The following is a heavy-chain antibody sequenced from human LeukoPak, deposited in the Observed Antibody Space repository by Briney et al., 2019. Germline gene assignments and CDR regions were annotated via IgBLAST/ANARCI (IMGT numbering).Heavy chain of an antibody. J-gene: IGHJ4*02. D-gene: IGHD3-22*01. CDR2: ISAYNGNT. CDR3: ARASKYDSSGYYYEFPLDY. CDR1: GGTFSSYI. Sequence: ASVKVSCKASGGTFSSYIINWVRQAPGQGLEWMGWISAYNGNTNYAQKLQGRVTMTTDTSTSTAYMELRSLRSDDTAVYYCARASKYDSSGYYYEFPLDYWGQGTLVTVSS. V-gene: IGHV1-18*01.